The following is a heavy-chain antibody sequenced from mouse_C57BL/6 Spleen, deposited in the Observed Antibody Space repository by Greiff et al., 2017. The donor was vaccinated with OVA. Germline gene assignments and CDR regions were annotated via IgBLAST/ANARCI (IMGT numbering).Heavy chain of an antibody. J-gene: IGHJ2*01. CDR3: ARSGDEHYFDY. CDR2: IYPGDGDT. D-gene: IGHD3-1*01. Sequence: QVQLKQSGPELVKPGASVKISCKASGYAFSSSWMNWVKQRPGKGLEWIGLIYPGDGDTNYNGKFKGKATLTADKSSSTAYMQLSSLTSEDSAVYFCARSGDEHYFDYWGQGTTLTVSS. CDR1: GYAFSSSW. V-gene: IGHV1-82*01.